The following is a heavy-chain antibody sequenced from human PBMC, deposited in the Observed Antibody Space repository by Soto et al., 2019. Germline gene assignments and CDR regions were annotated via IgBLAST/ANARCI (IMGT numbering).Heavy chain of an antibody. J-gene: IGHJ4*02. CDR3: ARETGGGSCLDY. CDR1: GYTFTSYD. V-gene: IGHV1-8*01. CDR2: MNPNSGNT. Sequence: QVQLVQSGAEVKKPGASVKVSCKASGYTFTSYDINWVRQATGQGLEWMGWMNPNSGNTGHAQKSXGXXSVTRNTSIITPYIAPSSLSYEATAVSYHARETGGGSCLDYWGQGTLVTVSS. D-gene: IGHD2-15*01.